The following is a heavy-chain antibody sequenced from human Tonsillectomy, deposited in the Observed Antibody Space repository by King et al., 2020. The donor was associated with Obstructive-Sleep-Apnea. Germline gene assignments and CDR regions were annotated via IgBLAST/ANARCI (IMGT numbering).Heavy chain of an antibody. CDR2: IYYSGST. CDR1: GVSINSGGYY. CDR3: ARDLKGRSTYYNYGLDV. J-gene: IGHJ6*02. V-gene: IGHV4-31*03. Sequence: QLQESGPGLVKPSQTLSLTCTVSGVSINSGGYYWSWIRQHPGKGLEWIGYIYYSGSTYYNPSLKSRVTISLDTSKNQFSLKVSSVTAADTAVYYCARDLKGRSTYYNYGLDVWGQGTTVTVSS. D-gene: IGHD4-17*01.